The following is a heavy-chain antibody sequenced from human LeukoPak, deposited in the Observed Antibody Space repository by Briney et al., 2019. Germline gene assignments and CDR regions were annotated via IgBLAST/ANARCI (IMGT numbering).Heavy chain of an antibody. CDR2: IYYSGST. CDR3: ARTSIAARRANAFDI. CDR1: GTSISSSSYY. D-gene: IGHD6-6*01. Sequence: SETLSLTCTVSGTSISSSSYYWGWIRQPPGKGLEWIGSIYYSGSTYYNPSLKSRVTISVDTSKNQFSLKLSSVTAADTAVYYCARTSIAARRANAFDIWGQGTMVTVSS. V-gene: IGHV4-39*07. J-gene: IGHJ3*02.